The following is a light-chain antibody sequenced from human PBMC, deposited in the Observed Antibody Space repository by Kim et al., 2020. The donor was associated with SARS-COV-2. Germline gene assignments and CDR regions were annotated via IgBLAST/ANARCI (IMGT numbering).Light chain of an antibody. CDR1: QDISNY. J-gene: IGKJ4*01. CDR3: QQYDNLPLT. V-gene: IGKV1-33*01. CDR2: DAS. Sequence: DIQMTQSPSSLSASVGDRVTINCQASQDISNYLNWYQQKPGKAPKLLIYDASNLETGVPSRFSGSGSGTDFTFTFSSLQPEDIATYYCQQYDNLPLTFGGGTKVDIK.